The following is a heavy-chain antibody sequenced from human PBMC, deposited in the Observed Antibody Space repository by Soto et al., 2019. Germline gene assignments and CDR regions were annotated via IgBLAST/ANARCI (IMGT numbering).Heavy chain of an antibody. D-gene: IGHD2-21*01. J-gene: IGHJ4*01. V-gene: IGHV3-15*07. CDR3: TKDSYIPTITDRFDY. Sequence: GGSLRLSCAASGFTFSNAWINWVRQTPGRGLEWVGRVKSKNDGGTTDFAAPVKGRFAISRDDSKNMVYLEMNSLQTEDTAMYYCTKDSYIPTITDRFDYWGHGTLVTVSS. CDR1: GFTFSNAW. CDR2: VKSKNDGGTT.